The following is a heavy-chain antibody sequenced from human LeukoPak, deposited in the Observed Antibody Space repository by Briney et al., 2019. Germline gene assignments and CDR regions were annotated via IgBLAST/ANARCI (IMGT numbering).Heavy chain of an antibody. J-gene: IGHJ5*02. Sequence: SETLSLTCTVSGGSISSSSYYWGWIRQPPGKGLEWIGSIYYSGSTYYNPSLKSRVTMSVDTSKNQFSLKLSSVTAADTAVYYCARGEYYYGSGSLNWFDPWGQGTLVTVSS. CDR1: GGSISSSSYY. CDR3: ARGEYYYGSGSLNWFDP. CDR2: IYYSGST. V-gene: IGHV4-39*07. D-gene: IGHD3-10*01.